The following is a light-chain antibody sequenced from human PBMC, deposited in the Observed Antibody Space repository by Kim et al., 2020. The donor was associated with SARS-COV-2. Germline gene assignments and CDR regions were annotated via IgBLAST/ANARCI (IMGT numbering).Light chain of an antibody. CDR1: DKY. J-gene: IGLJ3*02. Sequence: DKYACWYQQKPGQSPVLVIYKDSKRPSGIPERFSGSNSGNTATLTISGTQAMDEADYYCQAWDSNTLWVFGGGTKVTVL. V-gene: IGLV3-1*01. CDR2: KDS. CDR3: QAWDSNTLWV.